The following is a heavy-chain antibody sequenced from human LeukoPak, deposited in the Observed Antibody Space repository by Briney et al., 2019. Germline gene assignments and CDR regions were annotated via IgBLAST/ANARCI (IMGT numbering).Heavy chain of an antibody. CDR3: ARARATAMVTGYYYGMDV. CDR1: GGSISSGVYY. V-gene: IGHV4-31*03. D-gene: IGHD5-18*01. CDR2: IYYSGST. Sequence: SQTLSLTCTVSGGSISSGVYYWSWIRQHPGKGLEWIGYIYYSGSTYYNPSLKSRVIISVDTSKNQFSLKLSSVTAADTAVYYCARARATAMVTGYYYGMDVWGQGTTVTVSS. J-gene: IGHJ6*02.